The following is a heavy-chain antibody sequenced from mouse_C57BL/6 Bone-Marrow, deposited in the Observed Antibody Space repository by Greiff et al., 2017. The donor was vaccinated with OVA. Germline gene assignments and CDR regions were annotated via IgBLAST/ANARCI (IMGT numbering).Heavy chain of an antibody. CDR1: GYTFTSYW. D-gene: IGHD2-4*01. J-gene: IGHJ4*01. V-gene: IGHV1-72*01. CDR2: IDPNSGGT. CDR3: ARGMITTAYYYAMDY. Sequence: QVQLKQPGAELVKPGASVKLSCKASGYTFTSYWMHWVKQRPGRGLEWIGRIDPNSGGTKYNEKFKSKATLTVDKPSSTAYMQRSSLTSEDSAVYYCARGMITTAYYYAMDYWGQGTSVTVSS.